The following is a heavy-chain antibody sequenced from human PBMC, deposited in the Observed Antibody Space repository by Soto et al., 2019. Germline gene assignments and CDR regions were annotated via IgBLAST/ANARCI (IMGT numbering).Heavy chain of an antibody. CDR2: ISPYDHSF. V-gene: IGHV3-21*02. Sequence: EVQLVESGGGLVKPGGSLRLSCEASGFTFTSHNIYWFRQAPGKGLEWVSSISPYDHSFYYADSVKGRFTVSKDNAKSSVYLQMDSLRAEDTAIYYCARELSTVVRPYNWGQGTLVTVSS. D-gene: IGHD3-10*01. J-gene: IGHJ4*02. CDR1: GFTFTSHN. CDR3: ARELSTVVRPYN.